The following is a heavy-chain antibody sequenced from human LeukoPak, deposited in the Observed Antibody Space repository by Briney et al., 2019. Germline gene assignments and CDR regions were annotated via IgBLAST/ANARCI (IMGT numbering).Heavy chain of an antibody. D-gene: IGHD6-19*01. Sequence: GESLKISCKGSGYTFTTYWIGWVRQMPGKGLEWLGFIYPADSKTTYSPSFQGQVTISADKSISTAYLQWGSLKASDTAIYYCARGGDGSGFLFYWGQGTLVTVSS. CDR1: GYTFTTYW. V-gene: IGHV5-51*01. CDR2: IYPADSKT. J-gene: IGHJ4*02. CDR3: ARGGDGSGFLFY.